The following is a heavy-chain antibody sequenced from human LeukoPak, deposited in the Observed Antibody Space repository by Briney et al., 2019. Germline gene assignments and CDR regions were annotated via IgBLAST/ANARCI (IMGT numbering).Heavy chain of an antibody. CDR3: ARGYYYGSGSRTFYYYYGMDV. CDR1: GGSISSNY. CDR2: IYSRGST. J-gene: IGHJ6*02. D-gene: IGHD3-10*01. Sequence: SETLSLTCTVSGGSISSNYWSWIRQPAGKGLEWIGRIYSRGSTNYNPSLKSRGTMSVDTSKNQFSLKLSSVTAADTAVYYCARGYYYGSGSRTFYYYYGMDVWGQGTTVTVSS. V-gene: IGHV4-4*07.